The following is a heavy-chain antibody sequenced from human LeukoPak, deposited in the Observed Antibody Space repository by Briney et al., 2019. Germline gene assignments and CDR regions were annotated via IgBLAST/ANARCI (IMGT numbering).Heavy chain of an antibody. CDR3: AREAHDSSGYYTD. J-gene: IGHJ4*02. Sequence: GGSLRLSCAASGFTFSSYAKHWVRQAPGKGLEWVAVISYDGSNKYYADSVKGRFTISRDNSKNTLYLQMNSLRAEDTAVYYCAREAHDSSGYYTDWGQGTLVTVSS. CDR2: ISYDGSNK. V-gene: IGHV3-30-3*01. CDR1: GFTFSSYA. D-gene: IGHD3-22*01.